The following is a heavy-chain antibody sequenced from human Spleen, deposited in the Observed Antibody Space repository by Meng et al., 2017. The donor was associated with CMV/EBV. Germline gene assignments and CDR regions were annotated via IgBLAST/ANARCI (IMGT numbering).Heavy chain of an antibody. CDR2: ISRGGMTT. V-gene: IGHV3-48*03. J-gene: IGHJ3*02. Sequence: GESLKISCKASGFSLSNYEMTWVRQAPGKGLEWVSYISRGGMTTYYADSGKGRFPISRDKADDSLSLQMSRLRAGETAVYYCARYNAPHGFDIWGQGTMVTVSS. D-gene: IGHD1-1*01. CDR1: GFSLSNYE. CDR3: ARYNAPHGFDI.